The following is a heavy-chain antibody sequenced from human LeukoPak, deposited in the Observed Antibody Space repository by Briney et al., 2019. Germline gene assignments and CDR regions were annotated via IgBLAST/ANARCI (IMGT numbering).Heavy chain of an antibody. Sequence: GGSLRLSCAASGFTFSSYSMNWDRQATGKGLEWVSSISSSSGYRYYADSVKGRFTISRDNSKNTLYLQMNSLRAEDTAVYYCARDPYYDILTGYSPYNWFDPWGQGTLVTVSS. CDR1: GFTFSSYS. D-gene: IGHD3-9*01. CDR2: ISSSSGYR. CDR3: ARDPYYDILTGYSPYNWFDP. J-gene: IGHJ5*02. V-gene: IGHV3-21*04.